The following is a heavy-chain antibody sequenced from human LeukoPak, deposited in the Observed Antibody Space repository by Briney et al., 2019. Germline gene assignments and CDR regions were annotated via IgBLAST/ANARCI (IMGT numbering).Heavy chain of an antibody. D-gene: IGHD5-24*01. CDR2: IYHSGST. Sequence: SETLSLTCTVSGYSISSGYYWGWIRQPPGKGLEWIGNIYHSGSTYYNPSLKSRVTISVDTSKNQFSLQLNSVTPEDTAVYFCSRGWLQKGFDYWGQGTLVTVSS. V-gene: IGHV4-38-2*02. J-gene: IGHJ4*02. CDR3: SRGWLQKGFDY. CDR1: GYSISSGYY.